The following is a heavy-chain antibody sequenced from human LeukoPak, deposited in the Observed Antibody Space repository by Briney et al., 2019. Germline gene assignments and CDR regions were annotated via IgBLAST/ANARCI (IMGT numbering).Heavy chain of an antibody. V-gene: IGHV3-30*04. CDR2: ISDDGNKK. J-gene: IGHJ3*02. D-gene: IGHD1-7*01. CDR1: GFSFSNYA. CDR3: ARPKNRENYWRAFDI. Sequence: GGSLRLSCAASGFSFSNYAMHWVRQAPGKGLEWVAVISDDGNKKYYADFAEGRFTISRDNAKNSLHLQMDNLRAEDTAVYYCARPKNRENYWRAFDIWGQGTMVTVSS.